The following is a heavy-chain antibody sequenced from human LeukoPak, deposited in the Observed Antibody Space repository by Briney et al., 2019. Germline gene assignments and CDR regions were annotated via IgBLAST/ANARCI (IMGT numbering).Heavy chain of an antibody. Sequence: KPSETLSLTCTVSGGSISSYYWSWIRQPPGKGLEWIGYIYYSGSTNYNPSLKSRVTISVDTSKNQFSLKLSSVTAADTAVYYCARGYCSGGSCYPVDYWGQGTLVTVSS. D-gene: IGHD2-15*01. CDR2: IYYSGST. J-gene: IGHJ4*02. CDR3: ARGYCSGGSCYPVDY. CDR1: GGSISSYY. V-gene: IGHV4-59*08.